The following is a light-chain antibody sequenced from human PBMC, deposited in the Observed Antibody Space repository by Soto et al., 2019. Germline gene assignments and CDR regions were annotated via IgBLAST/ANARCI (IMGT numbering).Light chain of an antibody. J-gene: IGKJ4*01. CDR3: QQYERYPMT. CDR2: KAS. Sequence: DSQMTQYPSTLSASVGDRVTITCRASQSISSWLAWYQQKPGKAPKLLISKASTLQSGVPPRFSGSGYGTEVTLTISRLQPDDFATYYCQQYERYPMTFGGGTKVEIK. V-gene: IGKV1-5*03. CDR1: QSISSW.